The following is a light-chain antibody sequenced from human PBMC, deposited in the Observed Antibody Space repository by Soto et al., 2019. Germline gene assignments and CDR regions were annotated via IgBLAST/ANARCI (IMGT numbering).Light chain of an antibody. Sequence: EIVMTQSPATRSVSPGERATLSGRVSQNISSNLAWYQQKPGQAPRVLIDGASTRATGIPARFSGSGSGTEFTLTISSLQSEDFAVYYCQQYNNWLWTFGQGTKVEIK. CDR1: QNISSN. CDR2: GAS. CDR3: QQYNNWLWT. J-gene: IGKJ1*01. V-gene: IGKV3-15*01.